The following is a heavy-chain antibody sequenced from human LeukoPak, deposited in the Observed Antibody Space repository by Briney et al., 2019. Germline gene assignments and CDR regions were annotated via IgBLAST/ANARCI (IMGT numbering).Heavy chain of an antibody. Sequence: SETLSLTCTVSGGSISSRSYYWGWIRQPPGKGLEWIGDIYYSGNTYYNPSLKGRVTISVDTSKNHFSLKLSSVTAADTAVYYCARRQRCSGAICYTWFDPWGQGTLVTVSS. CDR2: IYYSGNT. CDR1: GGSISSRSYY. V-gene: IGHV4-39*02. CDR3: ARRQRCSGAICYTWFDP. J-gene: IGHJ5*02. D-gene: IGHD2-2*02.